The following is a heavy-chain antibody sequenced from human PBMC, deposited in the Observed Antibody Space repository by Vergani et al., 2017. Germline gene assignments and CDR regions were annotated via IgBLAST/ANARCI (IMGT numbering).Heavy chain of an antibody. CDR1: GGSFSGYY. D-gene: IGHD6-13*01. Sequence: QVQLQQWGAGLLKPSETLSLTCAVYGGSFSGYYWSWIRQPPGKGLEWIGEINHSGSTNYNPSLKSRVTISVDTSKNQFSLKLSSVTAADTAVYYCARRLPRYSGSWRNYYYYDCMDVWGQGTTVTVSS. CDR2: INHSGST. V-gene: IGHV4-34*01. CDR3: ARRLPRYSGSWRNYYYYDCMDV. J-gene: IGHJ6*02.